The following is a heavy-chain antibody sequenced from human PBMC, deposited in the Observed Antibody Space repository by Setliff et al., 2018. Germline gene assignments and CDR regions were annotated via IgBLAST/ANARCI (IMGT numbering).Heavy chain of an antibody. V-gene: IGHV3-7*01. CDR1: GFTFSRYW. CDR3: AKPQVELRWGFES. J-gene: IGHJ4*02. Sequence: GGSLRLSCAASGFTFSRYWMSWVRQTPQKGLEWVASIKQDVSEKYYVDSLKERFTISRDNAKNSLYLQMDSLRAEDTAVYYCAKPQVELRWGFESWGQGTLVTVSS. CDR2: IKQDVSEK. D-gene: IGHD1-26*01.